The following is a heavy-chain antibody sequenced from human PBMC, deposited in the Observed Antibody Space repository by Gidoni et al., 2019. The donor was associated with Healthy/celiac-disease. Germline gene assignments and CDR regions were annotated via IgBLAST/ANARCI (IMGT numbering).Heavy chain of an antibody. D-gene: IGHD3-3*01. V-gene: IGHV3-15*01. Sequence: EVQLLDSGGCLVKPGGSLRLSCAASRFTFSNAWMRWVRQAPGNGLEWVGRIKSKTDGGTTDYAAPVKGRFTISRDDSKNTLYLQMNSLKNEDTAVYYCTTTNTIFGVVIIGNAFDIWGQGTMVTVSS. CDR3: TTTNTIFGVVIIGNAFDI. J-gene: IGHJ3*02. CDR1: RFTFSNAW. CDR2: IKSKTDGGTT.